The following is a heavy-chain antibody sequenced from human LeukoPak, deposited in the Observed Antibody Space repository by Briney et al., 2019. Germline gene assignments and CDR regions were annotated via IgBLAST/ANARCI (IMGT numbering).Heavy chain of an antibody. CDR3: ARDHPTPTTGYMDV. CDR2: IYYSGST. D-gene: IGHD1-26*01. CDR1: GGSISSSSYY. Sequence: SETLSLTCTVSGGSISSSSYYWGWIRQPPGKGLEWIGSIYYSGSTYYNPSLKSRVTISVDTSKNQFSLKLSSVTAADTAVYFCARDHPTPTTGYMDVWGKGTTVTVSS. V-gene: IGHV4-39*07. J-gene: IGHJ6*03.